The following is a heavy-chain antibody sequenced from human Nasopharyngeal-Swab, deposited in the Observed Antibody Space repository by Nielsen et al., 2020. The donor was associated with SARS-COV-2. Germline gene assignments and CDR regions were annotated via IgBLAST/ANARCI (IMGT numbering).Heavy chain of an antibody. CDR1: GFSFSDYY. D-gene: IGHD5-18*01. CDR2: ISSSTTNT. Sequence: LSLTGAASGFSFSDYYMTWIRQAPGKGLEWVSSISSSTTNTNSADSVRGRFTISRDNAKNSLYLQMNGLRAEDTAVYYCARGSDTALYYFDSWGQGTLVTVSS. J-gene: IGHJ4*02. CDR3: ARGSDTALYYFDS. V-gene: IGHV3-11*06.